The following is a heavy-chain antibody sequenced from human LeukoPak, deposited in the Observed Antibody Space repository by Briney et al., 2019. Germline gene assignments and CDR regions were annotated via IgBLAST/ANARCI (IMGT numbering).Heavy chain of an antibody. CDR2: IIPIFGTA. V-gene: IGHV1-69*05. Sequence: SVTVSFTASGGTFSIYTISWGRQAPGQGLEGRGGIIPIFGTANCAQKFQGRITITTDHSTSTAYMELSSLRSEDTAVYYCATYMLRDNWNVHTFDSWGQGPLVTVSS. J-gene: IGHJ4*02. CDR3: ATYMLRDNWNVHTFDS. D-gene: IGHD1-1*01. CDR1: GGTFSIYT.